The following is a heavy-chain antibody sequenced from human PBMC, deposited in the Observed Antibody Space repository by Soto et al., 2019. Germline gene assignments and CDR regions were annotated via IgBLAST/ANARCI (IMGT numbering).Heavy chain of an antibody. D-gene: IGHD2-2*03. V-gene: IGHV3-21*01. CDR1: GFTFSSYS. CDR3: ARDMDPNWFDP. Sequence: PGGSLRLSCAASGFTFSSYSMNWVRQAPGKGLEWVSSISSSSYIHYADSVKGRFTISRDNAKNSLYLQMNSLRAEDTAVYYCARDMDPNWFDPWGQGTLVTVSS. CDR2: ISSSSYI. J-gene: IGHJ5*02.